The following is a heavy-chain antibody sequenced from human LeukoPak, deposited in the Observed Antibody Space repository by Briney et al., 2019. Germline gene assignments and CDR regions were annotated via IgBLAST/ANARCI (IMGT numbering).Heavy chain of an antibody. Sequence: GGSLRLSCAASGFTFSSYAMSWVRQAPGKGLEWVSAISGSGGSTYYADSVKGRFTISRDNSKNTLYLQMNSLRAEDTAVYYCARSRGWHLDQLWGQGTLVTVSS. CDR1: GFTFSSYA. D-gene: IGHD5-24*01. V-gene: IGHV3-23*01. J-gene: IGHJ4*02. CDR3: ARSRGWHLDQL. CDR2: ISGSGGST.